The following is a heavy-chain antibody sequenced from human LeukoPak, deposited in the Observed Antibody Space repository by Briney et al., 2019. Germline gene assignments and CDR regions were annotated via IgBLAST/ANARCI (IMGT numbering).Heavy chain of an antibody. V-gene: IGHV3-21*01. D-gene: IGHD6-19*01. Sequence: GGSLRLSCAASGFTFSSYSMNWIRQAPGKGLEWVSSISGSSSYIYYADSVKGRFTISRDNAKNSLYLQMNSLRAEDTAVYYCARDQSSVAGTTYNWFDPWGQGTLVTVSS. CDR1: GFTFSSYS. CDR2: ISGSSSYI. J-gene: IGHJ5*02. CDR3: ARDQSSVAGTTYNWFDP.